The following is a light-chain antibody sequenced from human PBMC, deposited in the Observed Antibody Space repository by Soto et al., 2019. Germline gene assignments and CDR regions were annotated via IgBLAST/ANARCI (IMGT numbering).Light chain of an antibody. CDR3: QQYGSSIT. J-gene: IGKJ5*01. CDR2: GAS. CDR1: QSVSSN. Sequence: EVVMNKSPDRLAVSPGETANLSCRASQSVSSNLAWYQKNLGQAPRLLIYGASTRATGIPARFSGSGSGTDFPLTSSRLEPEDFAVYYCQQYGSSITFGQGTRLEI. V-gene: IGKV3-20*01.